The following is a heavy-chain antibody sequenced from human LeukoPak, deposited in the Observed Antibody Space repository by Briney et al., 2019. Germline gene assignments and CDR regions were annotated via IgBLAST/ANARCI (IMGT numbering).Heavy chain of an antibody. CDR1: GFTYNSYA. Sequence: GGCLRHSRAASGFTYNSYAMNGVRPPPGRGREGVSAMRESGGSTYYADSVKRRFNISRDNSRNTVYLQIHRLRAEDTAVYYCAKGKGSSTRTIDWWGQGTLVTVSS. CDR3: AKGKGSSTRTIDW. D-gene: IGHD4-11*01. CDR2: MRESGGST. V-gene: IGHV3-23*01. J-gene: IGHJ4*02.